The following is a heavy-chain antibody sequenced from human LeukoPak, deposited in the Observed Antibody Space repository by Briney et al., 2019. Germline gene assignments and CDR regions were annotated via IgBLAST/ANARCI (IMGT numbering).Heavy chain of an antibody. CDR1: GGTFSSYA. V-gene: IGHV1-69*05. J-gene: IGHJ1*01. D-gene: IGHD2-2*01. CDR2: IIPIFGTA. CDR3: ARGPAATNAEYFQH. Sequence: SVKVSCKASGGTFSSYAISWVRQAPGQGLEWMGGIIPIFGTANYAQKFQGRVTITTDESTSTAYMELSSLRSEDTAVYYCARGPAATNAEYFQHWGQGTLVTVSS.